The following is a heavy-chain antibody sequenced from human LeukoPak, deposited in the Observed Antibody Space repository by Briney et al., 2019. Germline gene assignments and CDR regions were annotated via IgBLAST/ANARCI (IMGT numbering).Heavy chain of an antibody. Sequence: GESLKISCKGSGYSFTSYWIGWVRQMPGKGLEWMGIIYPGDSDTRYSPSFQGQVTISADKSISTAYLQWSSLKASDTAMYYCARVGGSSSPPDYAYGMDVWGQGTTVTVPS. CDR1: GYSFTSYW. CDR2: IYPGDSDT. CDR3: ARVGGSSSPPDYAYGMDV. V-gene: IGHV5-51*01. J-gene: IGHJ6*02. D-gene: IGHD6-13*01.